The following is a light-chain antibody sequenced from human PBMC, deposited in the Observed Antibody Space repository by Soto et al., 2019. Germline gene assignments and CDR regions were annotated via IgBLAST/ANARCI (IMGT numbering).Light chain of an antibody. CDR2: LDNDGSH. CDR1: SGHSSYA. J-gene: IGLJ2*01. Sequence: QTVLTQSPSASASLGASVRLTCTLRSGHSSYAIAWHQQQPEKGPRFLMRLDNDGSHIKGDGIPDRFSGSSSGAERYLTISSLQSDDEADYYCQTWGTGFQVFGGGTKVTVL. CDR3: QTWGTGFQV. V-gene: IGLV4-69*01.